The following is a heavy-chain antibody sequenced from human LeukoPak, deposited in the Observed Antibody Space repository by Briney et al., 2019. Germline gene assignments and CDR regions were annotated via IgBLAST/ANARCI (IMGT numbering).Heavy chain of an antibody. D-gene: IGHD2-21*02. CDR2: ISSSSSYI. CDR3: ARDPGECGGDCYSDGY. Sequence: GGSLRLSCAASGFTFSSYSMNWVRQAPGKGLEWVSSISSSSSYIYYADSVKGRFTISRDNAKNSLYLQMNSLRAEDTAVYYCARDPGECGGDCYSDGYWGQGTLVTVSS. J-gene: IGHJ4*02. V-gene: IGHV3-21*01. CDR1: GFTFSSYS.